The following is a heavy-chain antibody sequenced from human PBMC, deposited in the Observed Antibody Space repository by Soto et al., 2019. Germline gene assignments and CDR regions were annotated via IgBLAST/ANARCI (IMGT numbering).Heavy chain of an antibody. CDR3: ARDRSTSDV. V-gene: IGHV1-18*01. CDR1: GYTFSNYG. Sequence: GASVKVSCKASGYTFSNYGISWVRQAPGQGLERMGWIRVDSGNTDYAQNLQGRVTMTADTSTNTVYMELRNLRSDDTAVYYCARDRSTSDVWGQGTTVTVSS. J-gene: IGHJ6*02. D-gene: IGHD2-2*01. CDR2: IRVDSGNT.